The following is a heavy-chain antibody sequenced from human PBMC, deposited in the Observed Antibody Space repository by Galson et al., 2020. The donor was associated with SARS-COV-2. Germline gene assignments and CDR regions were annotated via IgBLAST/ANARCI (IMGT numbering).Heavy chain of an antibody. CDR3: AKDTRYYDFWSGYLTPSAYYYYYGMDV. Sequence: GESLKISCAASGFTFSSYGMHWVRQAPGKGLEWVAVISYDGSNKYYADSVKGRFTISRDNSKNTLYLQMNSLRAEDTAVYYCAKDTRYYDFWSGYLTPSAYYYYYGMDVWGQGTTVTVSS. CDR1: GFTFSSYG. J-gene: IGHJ6*02. CDR2: ISYDGSNK. D-gene: IGHD3-3*01. V-gene: IGHV3-30*18.